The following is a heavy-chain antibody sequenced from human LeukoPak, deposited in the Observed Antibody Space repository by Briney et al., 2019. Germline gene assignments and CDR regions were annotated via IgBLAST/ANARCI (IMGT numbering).Heavy chain of an antibody. D-gene: IGHD2-15*01. V-gene: IGHV4-34*01. CDR3: ARSDIVVVVAATPNNQFDY. CDR2: INHSGST. Sequence: SETLSLTCAVYGGSFSGYYWSWIRQPPGKGLEWIGEINHSGSTNYNPSLKSRVTISVDTSKNQLSLKLSSVTAADTAVYYCARSDIVVVVAATPNNQFDYWGQGTLVTVSS. CDR1: GGSFSGYY. J-gene: IGHJ4*02.